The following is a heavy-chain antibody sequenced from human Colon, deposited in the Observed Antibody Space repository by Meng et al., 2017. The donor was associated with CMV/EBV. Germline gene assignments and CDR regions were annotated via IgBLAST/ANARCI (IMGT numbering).Heavy chain of an antibody. D-gene: IGHD1-26*01. CDR3: ASLSGGDFDY. CDR2: VNPITGGT. CDR1: EHTFTGDF. V-gene: IGHV1-2*02. Sequence: LHYGAEVRRPGAYGMVDCKASEHTFTGDFMYWVRQAPGQGLDWLGVVNPITGGTNYAQKFQGRVTMTRDTSMNTAYMELSRLRSDDTAVYYYASLSGGDFDYWGQGTLVTVSS. J-gene: IGHJ4*02.